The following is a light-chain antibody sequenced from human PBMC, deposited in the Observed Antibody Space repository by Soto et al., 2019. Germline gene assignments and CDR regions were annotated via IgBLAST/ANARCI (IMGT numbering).Light chain of an antibody. Sequence: DIQMSQSPASPSGSVGERITIACGASQSISSYLNWYQQKPGKAPKLLIYAASSLQSGVPSRFSGSGSGTDFTLTISSLQPEDFATYYCQQSYSTPPWTFGQGTKVDIK. CDR1: QSISSY. CDR2: AAS. J-gene: IGKJ1*01. CDR3: QQSYSTPPWT. V-gene: IGKV1-39*01.